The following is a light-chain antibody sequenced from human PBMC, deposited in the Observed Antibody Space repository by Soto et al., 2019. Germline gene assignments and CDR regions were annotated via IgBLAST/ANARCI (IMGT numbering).Light chain of an antibody. Sequence: QSMLTQPPSVSGAPGQRATISCTGSSSNIGAGYDVHWYQQLPGTAPKLLIYGNSNRPSGVPDRFSGSKSGTSASLAITGLQAEDEADYYCQSYDSSLSAVVFGGGTKLTVL. CDR3: QSYDSSLSAVV. V-gene: IGLV1-40*01. J-gene: IGLJ2*01. CDR2: GNS. CDR1: SSNIGAGYD.